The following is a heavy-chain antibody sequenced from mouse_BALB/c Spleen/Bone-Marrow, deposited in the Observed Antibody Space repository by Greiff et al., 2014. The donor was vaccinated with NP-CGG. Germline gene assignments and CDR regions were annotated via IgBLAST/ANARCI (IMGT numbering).Heavy chain of an antibody. CDR2: INPYNGDT. CDR3: ARGGLLRAMDY. J-gene: IGHJ4*01. Sequence: VQLQQSGPELVKPGASVKISCKASGYSFTGYFMNWVMQSHGKSLEWIGRINPYNGDTFYNQKFKGKATLTVDKSSSTAHMALRSLASEDSAVYDGARGGLLRAMDYWGQGTSVTVSS. CDR1: GYSFTGYF. D-gene: IGHD2-3*01. V-gene: IGHV1-20*02.